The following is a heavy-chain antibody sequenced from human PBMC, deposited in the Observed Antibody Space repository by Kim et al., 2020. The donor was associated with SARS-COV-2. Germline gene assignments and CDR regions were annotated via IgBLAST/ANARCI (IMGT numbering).Heavy chain of an antibody. V-gene: IGHV4-31*03. CDR3: ARAPPQLYSSSWGWFDP. J-gene: IGHJ5*02. CDR2: IYYSGST. CDR1: GGSISSGGYY. D-gene: IGHD6-13*01. Sequence: SETLSLTCTVSGGSISSGGYYWSWIRQHPGKGLEWIGYIYYSGSTYYNPSLKSRVTISVDTSKNQFSLKLSSVTAADTAVYYCARAPPQLYSSSWGWFDPWGQGTLVTVSS.